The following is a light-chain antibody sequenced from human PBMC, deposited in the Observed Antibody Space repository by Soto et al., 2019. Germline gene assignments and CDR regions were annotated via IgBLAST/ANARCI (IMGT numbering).Light chain of an antibody. CDR3: QRYNNYPIT. CDR2: DAS. J-gene: IGKJ5*01. V-gene: IGKV1D-13*01. Sequence: AIQLTQSPSSLSASVGDRVTITCRASQGISGALAWYQQKPGRPPTLLIYDASSLQSGVPSRFSGSGSGTEFTLTISSLQPEDFATYYCQRYNNYPITFGQGTRLEIK. CDR1: QGISGA.